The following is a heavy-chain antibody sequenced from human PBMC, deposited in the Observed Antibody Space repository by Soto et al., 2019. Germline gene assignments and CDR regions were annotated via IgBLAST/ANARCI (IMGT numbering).Heavy chain of an antibody. J-gene: IGHJ3*02. V-gene: IGHV4-31*03. CDR2: IYYSGST. D-gene: IGHD3-22*01. CDR1: GGSISSGGYY. CDR3: ASRRVVVMDDAFDI. Sequence: QVQLQESGPGLVKPSQTLSLTCTVSGGSISSGGYYWSWIRQHPGKGLEWLGYIYYSGSTYYNPSLKSRVTTAVDTSKSQYSLKLCSVTPADTGVYYCASRRVVVMDDAFDIWGQGTMVTVSS.